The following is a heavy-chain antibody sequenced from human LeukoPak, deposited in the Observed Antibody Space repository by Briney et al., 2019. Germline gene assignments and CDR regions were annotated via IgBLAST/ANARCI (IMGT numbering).Heavy chain of an antibody. Sequence: GGSLRLSCAASGFTFGSYEMNWVRQAPGKGLEWVSYIGTIISTTYYADSVKGRFTVSRDDAKSSLYPQMSSLRAEDTAVYYCARNVYDLRGQWLVPGFDYWGQGTLVTVSS. D-gene: IGHD6-19*01. J-gene: IGHJ4*02. CDR3: ARNVYDLRGQWLVPGFDY. CDR2: IGTIISTT. CDR1: GFTFGSYE. V-gene: IGHV3-48*03.